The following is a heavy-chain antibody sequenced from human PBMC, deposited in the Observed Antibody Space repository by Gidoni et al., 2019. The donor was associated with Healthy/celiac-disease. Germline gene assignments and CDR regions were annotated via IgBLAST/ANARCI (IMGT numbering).Heavy chain of an antibody. CDR1: GFTFSSYA. Sequence: EVQLVESGGGLVQPGGSLRLSCSASGFTFSSYAMHWVRQAPGKGLEYVSAISSNGGSTYYADSVKGRFTISRDNSKNTLYLQMSSLRAEDTAVYYCVKDHSGGMVRGLNWFDPWGQGTLVTVSS. D-gene: IGHD3-10*01. CDR2: ISSNGGST. J-gene: IGHJ5*02. CDR3: VKDHSGGMVRGLNWFDP. V-gene: IGHV3-64D*09.